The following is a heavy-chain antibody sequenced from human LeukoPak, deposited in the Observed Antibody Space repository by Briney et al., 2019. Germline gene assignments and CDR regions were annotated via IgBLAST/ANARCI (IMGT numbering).Heavy chain of an antibody. CDR3: ASFRDTDN. V-gene: IGHV3-74*01. CDR1: GLTFSNVW. D-gene: IGHD2-21*01. Sequence: PGGSLRLSCEVSGLTFSNVWMHWVRQAPGQGLVWVSRINTAGSTVYADPVKGRFTISRDNAKNMVYLQTNSLRAEDTPVYYCASFRDTDNWGRGTMVTVSS. J-gene: IGHJ3*01. CDR2: INTAGST.